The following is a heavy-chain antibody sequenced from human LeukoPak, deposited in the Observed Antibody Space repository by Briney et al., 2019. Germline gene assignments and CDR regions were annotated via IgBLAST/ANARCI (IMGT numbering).Heavy chain of an antibody. CDR2: ISWNSGSI. D-gene: IGHD5-12*01. CDR1: GFTFDDYA. J-gene: IGHJ3*02. CDR3: ARGRGYDFFLPRGAFDI. Sequence: GGSLRLSCAASGFTFDDYAMHWVRQAPGKGLEWVSGISWNSGSIGYADSVKGRFTISRDNAKNSLYLQMNSLRAEDTAMYYCARGRGYDFFLPRGAFDIWGQGTMVTVSS. V-gene: IGHV3-9*01.